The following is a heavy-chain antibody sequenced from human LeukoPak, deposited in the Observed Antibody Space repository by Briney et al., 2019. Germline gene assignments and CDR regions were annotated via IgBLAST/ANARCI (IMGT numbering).Heavy chain of an antibody. J-gene: IGHJ4*02. Sequence: GASLQISCQGSGYSFTSYWIGWVRQMPGKGLEWMGIIFPGDSDTRYSPSFQGQVTISADKSISTAYLQWSSLKASDTAMYYCARSLYGVNTWFDYWGQGTLVTVSS. CDR3: ARSLYGVNTWFDY. D-gene: IGHD4/OR15-4a*01. CDR2: IFPGDSDT. CDR1: GYSFTSYW. V-gene: IGHV5-51*01.